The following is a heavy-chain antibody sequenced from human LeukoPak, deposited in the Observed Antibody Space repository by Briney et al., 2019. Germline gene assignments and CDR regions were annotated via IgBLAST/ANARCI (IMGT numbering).Heavy chain of an antibody. Sequence: TSETLSLTCTVSGGSITSGGSCWGWIRQHPGKGLEWIGYIYYTGSTNYNPSLKRRLTMSIDTSKSRVSLKLNSVTAADTAVYYCARRVGKYPTYYFDFWGQGTLVTVSS. V-gene: IGHV4-31*03. CDR1: GGSITSGGSC. CDR2: IYYTGST. D-gene: IGHD2-15*01. CDR3: ARRVGKYPTYYFDF. J-gene: IGHJ4*02.